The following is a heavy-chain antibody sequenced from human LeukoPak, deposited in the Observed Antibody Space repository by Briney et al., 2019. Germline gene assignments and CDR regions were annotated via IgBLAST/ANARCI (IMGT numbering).Heavy chain of an antibody. CDR1: GYSINNGYY. CDR3: ARHIATRIPFDY. CDR2: IYHGGST. V-gene: IGHV4-38-2*01. Sequence: SETLSLTCAVSGYSINNGYYWGWIRQPPGKGLEWIGSIYHGGSTYYNPSLKSRVTISLDTSKNQFSLKLSSVTAADTAVYYCARHIATRIPFDYWGQGTLVTVSS. J-gene: IGHJ4*02. D-gene: IGHD2-21*01.